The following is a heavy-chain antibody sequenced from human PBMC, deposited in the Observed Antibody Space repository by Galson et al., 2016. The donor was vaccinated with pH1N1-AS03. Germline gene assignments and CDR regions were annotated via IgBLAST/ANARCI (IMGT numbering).Heavy chain of an antibody. CDR1: GDTFSSYT. CDR3: AREKINVGADYYGMDV. CDR2: IIVLVGST. Sequence: SVKVSCKAPGDTFSSYTINWVRQAPGQGLEWMGGIIVLVGSTSYAPKFQGRVAMTADDSTNTAYMELAGLTPEDTAVYYCAREKINVGADYYGMDVWGQGTTVTVSS. V-gene: IGHV1-69*13. D-gene: IGHD1-26*01. J-gene: IGHJ6*02.